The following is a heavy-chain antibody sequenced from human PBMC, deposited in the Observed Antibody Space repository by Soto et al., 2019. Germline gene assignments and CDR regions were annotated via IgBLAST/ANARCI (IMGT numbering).Heavy chain of an antibody. J-gene: IGHJ4*02. Sequence: GGSLRLSCAGSVFTLSDHYIDWLRQAPGKGLEWVGRSRDKPQGYSTAYAASVKGRFTTSRDESKNSACLQMNSLKTEDTAVYYCVRATYFSDSSGYTRCLDYWGQGTLVTVSS. CDR2: SRDKPQGYST. V-gene: IGHV3-72*01. CDR1: VFTLSDHY. CDR3: VRATYFSDSSGYTRCLDY. D-gene: IGHD3-22*01.